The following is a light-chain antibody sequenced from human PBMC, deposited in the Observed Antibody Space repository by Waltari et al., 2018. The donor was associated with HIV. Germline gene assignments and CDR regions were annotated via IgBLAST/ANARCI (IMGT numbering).Light chain of an antibody. V-gene: IGKV3-11*01. CDR1: QSVSSY. CDR2: DSS. Sequence: EFVLPQSPPTLPLSSGERAPLSGRASQSVSSYLACYHKKPGQAPSLLLYDSSNRTTGIPARFSGSASGTDFTLTISSLEPEDFAVYYCQQRSNWLTFGGGTKVEIK. CDR3: QQRSNWLT. J-gene: IGKJ4*01.